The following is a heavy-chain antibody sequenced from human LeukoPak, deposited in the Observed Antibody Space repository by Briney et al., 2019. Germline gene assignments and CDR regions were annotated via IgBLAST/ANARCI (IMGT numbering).Heavy chain of an antibody. CDR1: GFTFGNYG. D-gene: IGHD6-19*01. CDR3: AKDRFGAVADYPDS. CDR2: IGVSGGST. Sequence: GGSLRLSCAASGFTFGNYGMSWVRQAPGKGLEWVSAIGVSGGSTLYADSVKGRFTISRDNSKNTLYLQMNSLRADDTAIYFCAKDRFGAVADYPDSWGQGTLVTVSS. J-gene: IGHJ5*01. V-gene: IGHV3-23*01.